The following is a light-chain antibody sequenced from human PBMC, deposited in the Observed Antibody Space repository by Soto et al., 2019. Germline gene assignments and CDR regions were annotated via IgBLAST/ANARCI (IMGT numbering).Light chain of an antibody. Sequence: EIVMTQSPATLSVSPGERATLSCRASQSVSSNVAWYQQKPGQAPRLLIYGASTRATGIPARFSGSGSGTEFSLTISSLQSEDFAVYYCQQYNNRPKTFGQGTKVEIK. J-gene: IGKJ1*01. CDR3: QQYNNRPKT. V-gene: IGKV3-15*01. CDR2: GAS. CDR1: QSVSSN.